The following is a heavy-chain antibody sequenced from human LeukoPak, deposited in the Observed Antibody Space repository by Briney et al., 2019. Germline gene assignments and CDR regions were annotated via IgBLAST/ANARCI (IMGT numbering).Heavy chain of an antibody. V-gene: IGHV1-69*01. CDR3: ARDPNIAAPLNWFDP. CDR1: GGTFSSYA. Sequence: SVKVSCKASGGTFSSYAISWVRQAPGQGLEWMGGIIPIFGTANYAQKFQGRVTITADESTSTAYMELSSLRSEDTAVYYCARDPNIAAPLNWFDPWGQGTLVTVSS. J-gene: IGHJ5*02. D-gene: IGHD6-6*01. CDR2: IIPIFGTA.